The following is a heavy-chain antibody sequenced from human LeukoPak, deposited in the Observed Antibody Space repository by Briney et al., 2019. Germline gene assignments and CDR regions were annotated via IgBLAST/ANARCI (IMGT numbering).Heavy chain of an antibody. J-gene: IGHJ4*02. Sequence: GGSLRLSCAASGFTFSSYAMSWVRQAPGKGLEWVSGISGSGVSTYYADSVKGRFTISRDNSKNTLYLQMNSLRAEDTAVYYCVYSSGWYHFDYWGQGSLVTVSS. CDR3: VYSSGWYHFDY. CDR2: ISGSGVST. V-gene: IGHV3-23*01. D-gene: IGHD6-19*01. CDR1: GFTFSSYA.